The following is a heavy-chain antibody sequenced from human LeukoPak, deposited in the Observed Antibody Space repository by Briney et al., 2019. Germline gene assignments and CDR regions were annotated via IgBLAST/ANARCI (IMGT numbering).Heavy chain of an antibody. CDR1: GGSISSSNW. J-gene: IGHJ5*02. V-gene: IGHV4-4*02. CDR2: TSHSGTT. CDR3: ARQGVSIFGVVQNWFDP. Sequence: PSGTLSLTCAVSGGSISSSNWWSWVRQSPGKGLEWIGETSHSGTTNYNPSLEGRVTISIDTSRNQFFLRLTSMTAADTAVYYCARQGVSIFGVVQNWFDPWGQGTLVTV. D-gene: IGHD3-3*01.